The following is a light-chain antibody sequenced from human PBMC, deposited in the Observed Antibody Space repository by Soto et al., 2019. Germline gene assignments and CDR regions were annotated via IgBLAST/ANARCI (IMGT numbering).Light chain of an antibody. J-gene: IGLJ3*02. V-gene: IGLV1-44*01. Sequence: QPVLTQPPSASGTPGQRVTISCSGSSSNIEENSVTWYQWLPGAAPRLLIYNDYQRPSGVSDRFSGSKSGTSATLGITGLQTGDEADYYCGTCDSSLNTGVFGGGTKLTVL. CDR3: GTCDSSLNTGV. CDR2: NDY. CDR1: SSNIEENS.